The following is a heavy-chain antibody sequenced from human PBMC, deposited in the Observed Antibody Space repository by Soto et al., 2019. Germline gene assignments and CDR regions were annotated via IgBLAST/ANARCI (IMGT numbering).Heavy chain of an antibody. V-gene: IGHV3-48*01. Sequence: ATRKGLEWVSYISSSSSTIYYTDSVKGRFTVSRDNAKNSLYLQMNSLRAEDTALYYFARDRSVRRSGNDAFDIWRQGTMVTVTS. CDR3: ARDRSVRRSGNDAFDI. J-gene: IGHJ3*02. D-gene: IGHD2-15*01. CDR2: ISSSSSTI.